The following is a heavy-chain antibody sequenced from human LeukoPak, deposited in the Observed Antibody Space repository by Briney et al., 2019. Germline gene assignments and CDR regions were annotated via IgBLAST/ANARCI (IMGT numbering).Heavy chain of an antibody. CDR1: GGSFSGYY. CDR2: INHSGST. CDR3: ARANSYDSSGHYYEFDY. Sequence: SETLSLTCDVYGGSFSGYYWSWIRQPPGQGLEWIGEINHSGSTNYNPSLKSRVTISVDTSKNQFSLKLSSVTAADTAVYYCARANSYDSSGHYYEFDYWGQGILVTVSS. D-gene: IGHD3-22*01. J-gene: IGHJ4*02. V-gene: IGHV4-34*01.